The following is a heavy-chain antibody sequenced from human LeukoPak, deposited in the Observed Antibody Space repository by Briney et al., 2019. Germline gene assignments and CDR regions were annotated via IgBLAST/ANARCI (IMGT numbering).Heavy chain of an antibody. CDR1: GFTFSSYS. Sequence: AGGSLRLSCAASGFTFSSYSMNWVRQAPGKGLEWVSSISSSSSSYIYYADSVKGRFTISRDNAKNSLYLQMNSLRAEDTAVYYCAREQRVSSRNFDYWGQGTLVTVSS. V-gene: IGHV3-21*01. J-gene: IGHJ4*02. CDR3: AREQRVSSRNFDY. D-gene: IGHD6-13*01. CDR2: ISSSSSSYI.